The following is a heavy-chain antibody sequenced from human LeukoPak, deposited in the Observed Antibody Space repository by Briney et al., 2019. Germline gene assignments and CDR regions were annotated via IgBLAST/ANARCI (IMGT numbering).Heavy chain of an antibody. J-gene: IGHJ4*02. V-gene: IGHV4-34*01. CDR2: INHSGST. D-gene: IGHD3-22*01. CDR3: ARGMLEDYYDSSGYYGN. CDR1: GGSFSGYY. Sequence: SETLSLTCAVYGGSFSGYYWSWIRQPPGKGLEWIGEINHSGSTNYNPSLKSRVTISVDTSKNQFSLKLSSVTAADTAVYYCARGMLEDYYDSSGYYGNWGQGTLVTVSS.